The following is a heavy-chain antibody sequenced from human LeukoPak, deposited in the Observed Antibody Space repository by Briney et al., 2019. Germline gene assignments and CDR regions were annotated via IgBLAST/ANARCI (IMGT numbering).Heavy chain of an antibody. CDR2: INHSGST. V-gene: IGHV4-61*10. Sequence: PSETLSLTCTVSGGSISSGSYYWSWIRQPAGKGLEWIGEINHSGSTNYNPSLKSRVTISVDTSKNQFSLKLSSGTAADTAVYYCARGGYVLRFLEWLYSTFDPWDQGTLVTVSS. CDR1: GGSISSGSYY. CDR3: ARGGYVLRFLEWLYSTFDP. D-gene: IGHD3-3*01. J-gene: IGHJ5*02.